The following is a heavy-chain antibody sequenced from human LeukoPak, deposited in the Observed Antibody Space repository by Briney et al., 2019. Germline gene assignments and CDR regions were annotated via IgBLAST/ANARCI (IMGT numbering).Heavy chain of an antibody. CDR2: ISGSGGST. Sequence: GGSLRLSCAASGFTFSSYAMSWVRQAPGKGLEWVSAISGSGGSTYYADSVKGRFTISRDNSKNTLYLQMNSLRAEDTAVYYCSRGGTDDPFNSWGQGTLVTVSS. V-gene: IGHV3-23*01. J-gene: IGHJ4*02. CDR3: SRGGTDDPFNS. CDR1: GFTFSSYA. D-gene: IGHD1-1*01.